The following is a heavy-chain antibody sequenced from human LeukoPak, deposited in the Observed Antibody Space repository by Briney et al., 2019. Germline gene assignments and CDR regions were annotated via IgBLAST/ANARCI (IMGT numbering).Heavy chain of an antibody. Sequence: GGSLRLSCAASGFTFSSYAMSWVRQAPGKGLEWVSAISGSGGSTYYADSVKGRFTISRDNSKNTLYLQMNSLRAEDTAVYYCAKAGFWSGYLVSGMDVWGQGTTATVSS. CDR2: ISGSGGST. J-gene: IGHJ6*02. V-gene: IGHV3-23*01. CDR1: GFTFSSYA. D-gene: IGHD3-3*01. CDR3: AKAGFWSGYLVSGMDV.